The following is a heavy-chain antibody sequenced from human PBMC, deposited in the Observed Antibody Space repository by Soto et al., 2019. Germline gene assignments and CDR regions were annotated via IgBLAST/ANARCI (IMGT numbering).Heavy chain of an antibody. V-gene: IGHV3-23*01. D-gene: IGHD2-21*01. CDR1: GFTFTNYA. J-gene: IGHJ1*01. CDR2: ISGSGTDT. CDR3: AKNCGGNCYSPSRIVFQH. Sequence: HPGGSLRLSCGASGFTFTNYALSWVRQAPGKGLEWVSSISGSGTDTKYADSVKGRFTISRDNSKNTVYLQVNSLRGEDTAVYYCAKNCGGNCYSPSRIVFQHWGQGTQVTVSS.